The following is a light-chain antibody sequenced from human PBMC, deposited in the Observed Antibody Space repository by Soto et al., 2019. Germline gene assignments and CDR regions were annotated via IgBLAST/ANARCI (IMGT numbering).Light chain of an antibody. CDR2: GAS. J-gene: IGKJ1*01. V-gene: IGKV3-20*01. CDR1: QSVSSNY. CDR3: HQYGNSPQT. Sequence: EIVLTQSPCTLSLSPGERATLSCRASQSVSSNYLAWYQQKPGHSPRLLIYGASTRATGIPDRFRGSGSGTEFTLTISRLEPEDFAVYYCHQYGNSPQTFGQGTKVDIK.